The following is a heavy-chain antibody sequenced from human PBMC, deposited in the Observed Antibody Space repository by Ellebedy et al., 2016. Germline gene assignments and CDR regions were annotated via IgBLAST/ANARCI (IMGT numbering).Heavy chain of an antibody. CDR3: ARDTIVGATAPIDY. Sequence: GESLKISCAASGFTFFNYAIYWVRQAPGKGLEWVAVISYGDGSVKHYTDSVKGRFTISRDNSKNTLYLQMNSLGPEDTAVYYCARDTIVGATAPIDYWGQGTLVTVSS. D-gene: IGHD1-26*01. CDR1: GFTFFNYA. V-gene: IGHV3-30*03. CDR2: ISYGDGSVK. J-gene: IGHJ4*02.